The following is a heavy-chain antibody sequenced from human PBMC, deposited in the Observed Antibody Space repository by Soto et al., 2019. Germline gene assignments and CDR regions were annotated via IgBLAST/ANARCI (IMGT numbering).Heavy chain of an antibody. V-gene: IGHV1-2*04. J-gene: IGHJ6*03. CDR2: INPNGGVT. CDR3: ARESGGATATLDYYYFYMDV. D-gene: IGHD5-12*01. CDR1: GDSFNDYY. Sequence: QVQLVQSGAEVRKPGASVTVSCRSSGDSFNDYYIHWVRQAPGQGFEWMGWINPNGGVTKYAQKFQGWVSMTRDTFIRTVYMQLSRLRSGDTAVYYCARESGGATATLDYYYFYMDVWGTGTTVTVSS.